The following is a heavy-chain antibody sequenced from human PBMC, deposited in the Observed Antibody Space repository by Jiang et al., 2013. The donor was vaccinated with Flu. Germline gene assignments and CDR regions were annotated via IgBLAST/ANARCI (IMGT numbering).Heavy chain of an antibody. CDR1: GFSLSTSGMC. D-gene: IGHD1-26*01. J-gene: IGHJ4*02. V-gene: IGHV2-70*01. CDR3: ARIRGGSYYYFDY. Sequence: PTQTLTLTCTFSGFSLSTSGMCVNWIRQPPGKALEWLALIDWDDDKYYSTSLKTRLTISKDTSKNQVVLTMTNVDPVDTATYYCARIRGGSYYYFDYWGQGTLVTVSS. CDR2: IDWDDDK.